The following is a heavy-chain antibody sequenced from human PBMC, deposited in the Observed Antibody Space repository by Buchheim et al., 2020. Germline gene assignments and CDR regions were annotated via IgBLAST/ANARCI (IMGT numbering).Heavy chain of an antibody. V-gene: IGHV4-59*01. CDR2: IYYSGST. D-gene: IGHD3-3*01. J-gene: IGHJ4*02. CDR3: ARATYYDFWSGYWYYFDY. CDR1: GGSISSYY. Sequence: QVQLQESGPGLVKPSETLSLTCTVSGGSISSYYWSWIRQPPGKGLEWIGYIYYSGSTNYNPSLKSRVTISVDTSKNQFSLKLSSVTAADTAVYYCARATYYDFWSGYWYYFDYWGQGTL.